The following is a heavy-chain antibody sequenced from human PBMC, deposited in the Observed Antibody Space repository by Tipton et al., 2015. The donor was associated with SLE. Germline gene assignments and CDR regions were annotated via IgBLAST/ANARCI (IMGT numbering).Heavy chain of an antibody. CDR2: IYTSGST. CDR3: AREELGGAFDV. J-gene: IGHJ3*01. Sequence: TLSLTCTVSGGSISSGSYYWSWIRQPAGKGLEWIGRIYTSGSTNLNPSLKSRVTISLDTSKNQFSLKLTSVTGADTALYYCAREELGGAFDVWGQGTMVTVSS. D-gene: IGHD7-27*01. V-gene: IGHV4-61*02. CDR1: GGSISSGSYY.